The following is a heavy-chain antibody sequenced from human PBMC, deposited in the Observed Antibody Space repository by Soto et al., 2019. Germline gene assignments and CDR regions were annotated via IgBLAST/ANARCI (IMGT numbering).Heavy chain of an antibody. Sequence: SETLSLTCTVSGGSISSSSYYWGWIRQPPGKGLEWIGSIYYSGSTYYNPSLKSRVTISVDTSKNQFSLKLSSVTAADTAVYYCASRSYDFGSCYYLPYSYYYTVVLGKATTVTVS. CDR3: ASRSYDFGSCYYLPYSYYYTVV. CDR1: GGSISSSSYY. D-gene: IGHD3-3*01. V-gene: IGHV4-39*01. J-gene: IGHJ6*03. CDR2: IYYSGST.